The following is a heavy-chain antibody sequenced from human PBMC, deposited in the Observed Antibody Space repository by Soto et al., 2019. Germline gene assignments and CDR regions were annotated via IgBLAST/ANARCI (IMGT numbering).Heavy chain of an antibody. V-gene: IGHV4-30-2*01. D-gene: IGHD6-13*01. CDR2: IYHSGST. CDR1: GGSISSGGYS. Sequence: QLQLQESGSGLVKPSQTLSLTCAVSGGSISSGGYSWSWIRQPPGKGLEWIGYIYHSGSTYYNPSLKSRVTISVDRSKNQFSLKLSSVTAADTAVYYCARTRYSSSWGYFDYWGQGTLVTVSS. J-gene: IGHJ4*02. CDR3: ARTRYSSSWGYFDY.